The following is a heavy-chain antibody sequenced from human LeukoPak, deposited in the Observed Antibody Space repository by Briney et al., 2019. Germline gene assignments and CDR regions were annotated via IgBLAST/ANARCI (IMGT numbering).Heavy chain of an antibody. CDR2: ISYSGST. Sequence: SETLSLTCTVSGGFLSSYYWSWVRQPPGKGLEWIGYISYSGSTNYNPSLSSRVTISVDTSKNQSSLKLSSVTAADTAVYYSARHPPQWLVPGYFDYWGQGTLVTVSS. J-gene: IGHJ4*02. CDR3: ARHPPQWLVPGYFDY. V-gene: IGHV4-59*01. CDR1: GGFLSSYY. D-gene: IGHD6-19*01.